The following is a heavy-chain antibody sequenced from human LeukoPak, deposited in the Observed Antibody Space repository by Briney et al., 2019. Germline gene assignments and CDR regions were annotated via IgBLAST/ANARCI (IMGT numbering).Heavy chain of an antibody. CDR2: INHSGST. J-gene: IGHJ4*02. Sequence: SETLSLTCAVYGGSFSGYYWSWIRQPPGKGLEWIGEINHSGSTNYNPSLKSRVTISVDTSKNQFSLKLSSVTAADTAVYYCARGPLLRYFGHWGQGTLVTVSS. D-gene: IGHD3-9*01. CDR1: GGSFSGYY. CDR3: ARGPLLRYFGH. V-gene: IGHV4-34*01.